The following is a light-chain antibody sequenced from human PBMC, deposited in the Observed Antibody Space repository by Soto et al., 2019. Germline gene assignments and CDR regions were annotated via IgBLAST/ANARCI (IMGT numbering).Light chain of an antibody. CDR1: SSDVGGNDY. Sequence: QSAVTQPASVSGSPGQSVTISCTGASSDVGGNDYVSWYQQHPGKAPKLILYEVNNRPSGVSNHFSGSKSGNTASLIISGLHADDEADYYCSSYSTTSTLVFGSGTKLTVL. CDR3: SSYSTTSTLV. V-gene: IGLV2-14*01. J-gene: IGLJ1*01. CDR2: EVN.